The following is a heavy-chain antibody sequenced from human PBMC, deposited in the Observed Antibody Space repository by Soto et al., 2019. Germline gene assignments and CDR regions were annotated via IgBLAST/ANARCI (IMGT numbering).Heavy chain of an antibody. CDR2: AGSGSSR. Sequence: EVQLLESGGGLVQPGGSLRLACAASGFNFGTYAMGWVRQAPGRGLEWVSSAGSGSSRYYADSVRGRFTVSRDTSKSTVYLEMSSLRAEDTALSYCVKFRGQAYSYYHMDVWGKGTTVTVSS. J-gene: IGHJ6*03. CDR3: VKFRGQAYSYYHMDV. V-gene: IGHV3-23*01. CDR1: GFNFGTYA.